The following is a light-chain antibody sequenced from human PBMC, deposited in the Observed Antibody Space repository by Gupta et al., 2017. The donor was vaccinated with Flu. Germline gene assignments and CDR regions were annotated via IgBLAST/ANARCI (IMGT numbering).Light chain of an antibody. CDR1: NIGRKS. CDR2: DDS. Sequence: SAVLTQPPSVSVAPGQTARITCGGNNIGRKSVHWYQQKSGQAPVLVVYDDSDRPSGIPERFSGSNSGNTATLTISGVEAGEEADYYCQVWDSSSDKNYVFGTGTKVTVL. J-gene: IGLJ1*01. V-gene: IGLV3-21*02. CDR3: QVWDSSSDKNYV.